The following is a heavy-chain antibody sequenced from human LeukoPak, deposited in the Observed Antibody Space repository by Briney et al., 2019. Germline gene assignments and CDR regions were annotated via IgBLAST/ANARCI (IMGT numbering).Heavy chain of an antibody. Sequence: ASVKVSCKASGYTFTSYGISWVRQAPGQGLEWMGWISAYNGNTNYAQKLQGRVTMTTDTSTSTAYMELRSLRSDDTAVYYCAREPYDRSGYFLRFDYWGQGTLVTVSS. J-gene: IGHJ4*02. CDR3: AREPYDRSGYFLRFDY. D-gene: IGHD3-22*01. V-gene: IGHV1-18*01. CDR1: GYTFTSYG. CDR2: ISAYNGNT.